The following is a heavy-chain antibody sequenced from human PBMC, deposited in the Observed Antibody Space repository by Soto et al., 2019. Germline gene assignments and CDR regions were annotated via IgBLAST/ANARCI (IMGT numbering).Heavy chain of an antibody. Sequence: SETLSLTCSVSGDSISSSNYYWGWIRQPPGKGLEWIGSIYYSGSTYYNPSLKSRVSMSLDLSKNHFSLKLTSLTAADTAVYYCARLWRSPSLPYCSSTSCRTLDYYYYMDVWGKGTTVTVSS. V-gene: IGHV4-39*02. CDR1: GDSISSSNYY. CDR3: ARLWRSPSLPYCSSTSCRTLDYYYYMDV. D-gene: IGHD2-2*01. J-gene: IGHJ6*03. CDR2: IYYSGST.